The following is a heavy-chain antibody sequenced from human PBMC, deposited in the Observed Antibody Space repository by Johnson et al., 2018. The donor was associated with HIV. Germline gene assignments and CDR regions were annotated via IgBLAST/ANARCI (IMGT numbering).Heavy chain of an antibody. V-gene: IGHV3-30*02. CDR2: ISHDERIE. J-gene: IGHJ3*02. D-gene: IGHD2-21*01. CDR3: AKSIVVVLVGDNDDAFEM. Sequence: VQLVESGGGVVQPGGSLRLSCAASGFIFRNYGMHWVRQAPGKGLEWVAFISHDERIEYYGDSVKGRFTISRDNPWNTLYLQMNNLTSEDTGAYYCAKSIVVVLVGDNDDAFEMWGLGTMVTVSS. CDR1: GFIFRNYG.